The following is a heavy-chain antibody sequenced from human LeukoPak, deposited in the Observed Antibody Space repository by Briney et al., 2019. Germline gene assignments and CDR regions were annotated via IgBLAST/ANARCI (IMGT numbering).Heavy chain of an antibody. Sequence: GGSLRLSCAASGLTFDDYGMSWVRQAPGKGLEWVSGINWNGGSTGYADSVKGRFTISRDNAKNSLYLQMNSLRAEDTALYYCAREVDGYNYDYFDYWGQGTLVTVSS. V-gene: IGHV3-20*04. CDR1: GLTFDDYG. D-gene: IGHD5-24*01. CDR2: INWNGGST. CDR3: AREVDGYNYDYFDY. J-gene: IGHJ4*02.